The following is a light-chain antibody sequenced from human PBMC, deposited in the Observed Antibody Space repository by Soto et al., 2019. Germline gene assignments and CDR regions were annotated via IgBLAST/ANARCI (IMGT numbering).Light chain of an antibody. Sequence: DIQMTQSPSSLSASVGDRVTITCRASQTINTYLNWYQQKPGKAPKLLIYAASTLQSGVPSRFSGSGSGTDFTLTISSLQPEDFASYYCQQSSSSPKTFGQGTILEVK. CDR3: QQSSSSPKT. V-gene: IGKV1-39*01. J-gene: IGKJ2*01. CDR2: AAS. CDR1: QTINTY.